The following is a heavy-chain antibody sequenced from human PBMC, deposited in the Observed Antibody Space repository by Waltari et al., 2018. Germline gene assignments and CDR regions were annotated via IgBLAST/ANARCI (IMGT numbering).Heavy chain of an antibody. CDR3: ARAESGGMFDYYYGMDV. J-gene: IGHJ6*02. CDR1: GFNVTPHY. V-gene: IGHV3-53*01. CDR2: SYSGRIT. Sequence: ELQLVESGGGLIQPGGSLRLSCAASGFNVTPHYMSWVRQALGKGLDWNAVSYSGRITDSADSVKGRFTSSRDSYRNTLSLQMISLRAEDTAVYYCARAESGGMFDYYYGMDVWGQGTTVTVSS. D-gene: IGHD2-15*01.